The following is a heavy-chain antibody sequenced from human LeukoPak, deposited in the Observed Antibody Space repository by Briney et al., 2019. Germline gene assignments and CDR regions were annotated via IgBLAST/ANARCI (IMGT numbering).Heavy chain of an antibody. V-gene: IGHV1-2*02. D-gene: IGHD2-15*01. CDR2: MHPNSGGT. Sequence: GASVKVSCKASGYTFTDYYMHWLRQAPGQGLEWMGWMHPNSGGTNYAQKFQGRVTMTRDTSISTAYMDLSSLRSDDTAVYYCARASYCSGGSCYSPLEYWGQGTLVTVSS. CDR3: ARASYCSGGSCYSPLEY. J-gene: IGHJ4*02. CDR1: GYTFTDYY.